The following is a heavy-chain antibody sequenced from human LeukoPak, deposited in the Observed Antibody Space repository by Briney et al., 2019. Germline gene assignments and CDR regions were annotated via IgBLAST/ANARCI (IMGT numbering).Heavy chain of an antibody. Sequence: ASVKVSCKASAYTYTSYYMHWVRQAPGQGLEWMGIINPSGGSTSYAQKFQGRVTMTRDMSTSTVYMELSSLRSEDTAVYYCAREITMVRGRERYYYYMDVWGKGTTVTVSS. CDR2: INPSGGST. J-gene: IGHJ6*03. D-gene: IGHD3-10*01. CDR3: AREITMVRGRERYYYYMDV. V-gene: IGHV1-46*01. CDR1: AYTYTSYY.